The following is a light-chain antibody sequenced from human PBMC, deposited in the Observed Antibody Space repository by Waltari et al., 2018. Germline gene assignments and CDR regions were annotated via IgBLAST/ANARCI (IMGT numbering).Light chain of an antibody. Sequence: QSALTQPRSVSGSPGQSVTISCTGTSSDVCGYNYVSWYQQHPGKAPKLMIYDVSKRPSGFPDRFSGSKSGNTASLTISGLQAEDEADYYCCSYAGSYAPWVFGGGTKLTVL. CDR2: DVS. J-gene: IGLJ3*02. CDR1: SSDVCGYNY. CDR3: CSYAGSYAPWV. V-gene: IGLV2-11*01.